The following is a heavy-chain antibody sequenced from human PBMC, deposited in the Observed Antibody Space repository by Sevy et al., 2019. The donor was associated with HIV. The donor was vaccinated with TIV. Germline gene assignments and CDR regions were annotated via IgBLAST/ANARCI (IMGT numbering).Heavy chain of an antibody. Sequence: SETLSLTCTVSGGSISSGGYYWSWIRQHPGKGLEWIGYIYYSGSTYYNPSLKSRVTISVDTSKNQFSRKLSSVTAADTAVYYCARARGGSSWYRDRDWFDPWGQGTLVTVSS. J-gene: IGHJ5*02. CDR2: IYYSGST. CDR1: GGSISSGGYY. CDR3: ARARGGSSWYRDRDWFDP. V-gene: IGHV4-31*03. D-gene: IGHD6-13*01.